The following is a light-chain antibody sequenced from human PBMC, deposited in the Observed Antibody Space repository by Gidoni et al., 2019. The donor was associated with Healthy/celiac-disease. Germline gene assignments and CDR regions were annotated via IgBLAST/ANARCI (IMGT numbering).Light chain of an antibody. J-gene: IGKJ2*01. CDR2: VAS. CDR1: QSVSSN. V-gene: IGKV3-15*01. CDR3: QQYNNWPRT. Sequence: EIVITQSPATLSVSQGERATLSCRASQSVSSNLAWYQQKPGQAPRLLIYVASTRATGIPARFSGSGSGTEFTLTISSLQSEDFAVYYCQQYNNWPRTFGQXTKLEIK.